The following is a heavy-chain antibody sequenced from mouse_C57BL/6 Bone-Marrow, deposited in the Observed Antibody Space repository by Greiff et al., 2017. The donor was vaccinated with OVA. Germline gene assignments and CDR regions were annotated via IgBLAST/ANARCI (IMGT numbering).Heavy chain of an antibody. D-gene: IGHD1-1*01. J-gene: IGHJ4*01. CDR1: GYTFTSYG. CDR2: IYPRSGNT. Sequence: VQLQQSGAELARPGASVKLSCKASGYTFTSYGISWVKQRTGQGLEWIGEIYPRSGNTYYNEKFKGKATLTADKSSSTAYMVLRSLTSEDSAVSFCARGMYYYWPDYWGQGTSVTVSS. V-gene: IGHV1-81*01. CDR3: ARGMYYYWPDY.